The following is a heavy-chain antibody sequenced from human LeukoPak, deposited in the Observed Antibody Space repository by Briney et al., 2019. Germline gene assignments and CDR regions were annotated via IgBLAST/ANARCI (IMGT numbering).Heavy chain of an antibody. CDR3: ASRDYFDY. Sequence: GESLKISCAGSGFTFSSYAIHWVRQAPGKGLEWVAVISYDGTNRYYADSVKGRFTISRDNAKNSLYLQMNSLRDEDTAVYYCASRDYFDYWGQGTLVTVSS. J-gene: IGHJ4*02. CDR2: ISYDGTNR. CDR1: GFTFSSYA. V-gene: IGHV3-30*03.